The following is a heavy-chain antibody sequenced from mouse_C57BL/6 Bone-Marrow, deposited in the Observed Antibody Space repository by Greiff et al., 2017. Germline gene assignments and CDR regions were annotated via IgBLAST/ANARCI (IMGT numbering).Heavy chain of an antibody. CDR2: IYPRSGNT. Sequence: VQLQQSGAELARPGASVKLSCKASGYTFTSYGISWVKQRTGQGLEWIGEIYPRSGNTYYNEKFKGKATLTADKSSSTAYMELRSLTSEDSAVYFCERLGGYFYFDYWGQGTTRTVSS. CDR3: ERLGGYFYFDY. D-gene: IGHD2-3*01. CDR1: GYTFTSYG. V-gene: IGHV1-81*01. J-gene: IGHJ2*01.